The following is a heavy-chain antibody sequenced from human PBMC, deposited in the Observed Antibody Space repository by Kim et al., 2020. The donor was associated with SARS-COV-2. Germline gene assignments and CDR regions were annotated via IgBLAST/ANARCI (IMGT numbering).Heavy chain of an antibody. Sequence: GGSLRLSCAASGFTFSNSEMTWVRQGPGKGLERVSVISVTGTNTYYADSVKGRFTISRDNFRNTLYLQMDSLGAEDTAVYYCAKGGRSNSWYYYYFDHWG. V-gene: IGHV3-23*01. D-gene: IGHD5-12*01. CDR3: AKGGRSNSWYYYYFDH. CDR1: GFTFSNSE. J-gene: IGHJ4*01. CDR2: ISVTGTNT.